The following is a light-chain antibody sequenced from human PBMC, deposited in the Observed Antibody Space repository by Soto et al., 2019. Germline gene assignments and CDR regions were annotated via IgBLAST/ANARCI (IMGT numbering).Light chain of an antibody. Sequence: QSVLTQPPSASGTPGQRVTISCSGSSSNIGSNTVNWYQQPQGTAPKLLIYSNNHRPSGGPDRFSGSKSGTSAALAISGLQSEDEADYYCAAWDDSLKVVFGGGTKLTVL. V-gene: IGLV1-44*01. CDR1: SSNIGSNT. CDR2: SNN. J-gene: IGLJ2*01. CDR3: AAWDDSLKVV.